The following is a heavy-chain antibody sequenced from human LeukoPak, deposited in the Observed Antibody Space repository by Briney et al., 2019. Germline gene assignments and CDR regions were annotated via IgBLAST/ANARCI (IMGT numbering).Heavy chain of an antibody. CDR3: ARNNDMDV. V-gene: IGHV3-7*03. CDR1: GFILSNHW. D-gene: IGHD1/OR15-1a*01. J-gene: IGHJ6*02. Sequence: PGGSLRLSCAASGFILSNHWMTWVRQAPGKGPEWVANINKDGSEKYYVDSVKGRFTISRDTAKNSLYLQMYNLRAEDTALYYCARNNDMDVWGQGTTVTVSS. CDR2: INKDGSEK.